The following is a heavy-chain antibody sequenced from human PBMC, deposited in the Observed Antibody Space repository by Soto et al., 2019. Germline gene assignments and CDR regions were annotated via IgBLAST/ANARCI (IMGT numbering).Heavy chain of an antibody. J-gene: IGHJ5*02. D-gene: IGHD1-1*01. V-gene: IGHV1-69*13. CDR1: GGTFSSYA. Sequence: ASVKVSCKASGGTFSSYAISWVRQAPGQGLEWMGGIIPIFGTANYAQKFQGRVTITADESTSTAYMELSSLRSEDTAVYYCARCQAMPSTYNCGFDPWGQGTLVTVSS. CDR2: IIPIFGTA. CDR3: ARCQAMPSTYNCGFDP.